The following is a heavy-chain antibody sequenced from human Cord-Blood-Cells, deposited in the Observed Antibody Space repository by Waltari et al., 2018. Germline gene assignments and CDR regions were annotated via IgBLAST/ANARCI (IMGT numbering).Heavy chain of an antibody. Sequence: QVQLVESGGGVVQPGRSLRLSCAASGFTFSSYGMHWVRQAPGKGLEWVSVMSYDGINKYYADAVKGRFTISRDNSKNTLYLQMNSLRAEDTAVYYCAKAPHYYDSSGYYFDYWGQGTLVTVSS. V-gene: IGHV3-30*18. D-gene: IGHD3-22*01. CDR2: MSYDGINK. J-gene: IGHJ4*02. CDR3: AKAPHYYDSSGYYFDY. CDR1: GFTFSSYG.